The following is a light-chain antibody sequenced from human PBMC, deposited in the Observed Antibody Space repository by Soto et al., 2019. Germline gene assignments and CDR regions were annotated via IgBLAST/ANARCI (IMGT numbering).Light chain of an antibody. J-gene: IGLJ2*01. CDR3: NSYTSSSTRV. CDR1: SSDVGGYNY. V-gene: IGLV2-14*01. Sequence: QSALTQPASVSGSPGQSITISCTGTSSDVGGYNYVSWNQQHPGKGPKLLIYEVNNRPSGVSNRFSGSKSGNTASLTISGLQAEDEADYYCNSYTSSSTRVFGGGTKLTVL. CDR2: EVN.